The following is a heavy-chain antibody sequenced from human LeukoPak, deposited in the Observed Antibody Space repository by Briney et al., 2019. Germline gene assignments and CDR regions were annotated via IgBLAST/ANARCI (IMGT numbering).Heavy chain of an antibody. D-gene: IGHD6-13*01. CDR3: ARALSSSSWYELYY. CDR2: INPNSGGT. CDR1: GYTFTGYY. V-gene: IGHV1-2*04. J-gene: IGHJ4*02. Sequence: ASVKVSCKASGYTFTGYYMHWVRQAPGQGLEWMGWINPNSGGTNYAQKFQGWVTMTRDTSISTAYMELSRLRSDDTAVYYCARALSSSSWYELYYWGQGTLVTVSS.